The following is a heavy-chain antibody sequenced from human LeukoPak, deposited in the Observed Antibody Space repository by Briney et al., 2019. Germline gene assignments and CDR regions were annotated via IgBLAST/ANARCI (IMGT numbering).Heavy chain of an antibody. CDR1: GGSISSGGYY. Sequence: SETLSLTCTVSGGSISSGGYYWSWIRQHPGKGLEWIGYIYYSGSTYYNPSLKSRVTISVDTSKSQFSLKLSSVTAADTAVYYCARGCGGDCYFGYDYWGQGTLVTVSS. V-gene: IGHV4-31*03. CDR3: ARGCGGDCYFGYDY. D-gene: IGHD2-21*02. J-gene: IGHJ4*02. CDR2: IYYSGST.